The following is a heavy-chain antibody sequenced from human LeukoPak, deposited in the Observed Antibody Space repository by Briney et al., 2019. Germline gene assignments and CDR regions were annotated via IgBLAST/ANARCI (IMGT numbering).Heavy chain of an antibody. V-gene: IGHV1-3*01. CDR1: GYTFTSYA. D-gene: IGHD5-12*01. J-gene: IGHJ5*02. Sequence: ASVTVSFKASGYTFTSYAMHWVRQAPGQRLEWMGWINAGNGNTKYSQKFQGRVTITRDTSASTAYMELSSLRSEDTAVYYCARAVNHGGYGPDPNWFDPWGQGTLVTVSS. CDR2: INAGNGNT. CDR3: ARAVNHGGYGPDPNWFDP.